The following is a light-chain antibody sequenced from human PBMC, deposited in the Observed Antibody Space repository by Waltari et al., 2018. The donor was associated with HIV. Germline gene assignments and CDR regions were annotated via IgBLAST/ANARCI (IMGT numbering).Light chain of an antibody. CDR1: QSDFNSQKNKNH. CDR3: QQYYNLHT. Sequence: DIVITHTPDSLTVSLSDRAASNGKSSQSDFNSQKNKNHLAWYHHKPGQPPKLLTNWASTRKSGVPDRFSRSGSGTDFILTINSLQPEDVAVYYCQQYYNLHTFGPGTKVEIK. CDR2: WAS. V-gene: IGKV4-1*01. J-gene: IGKJ3*01.